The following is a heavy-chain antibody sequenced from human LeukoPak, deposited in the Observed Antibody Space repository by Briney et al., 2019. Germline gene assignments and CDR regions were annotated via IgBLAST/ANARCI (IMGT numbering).Heavy chain of an antibody. CDR2: IYNSGST. J-gene: IGHJ5*02. CDR3: ARASYGDYWFHP. D-gene: IGHD4-17*01. V-gene: IGHV4-30-4*01. Sequence: SQTLSLTCTVSGGSISSGDCYWSWIRQPPGKVREWIGYIYNSGSTYYNPSLKSLATIAVDTSKNQFSLKLSSVTAADTAVYYCARASYGDYWFHPWGQGTLVTVSS. CDR1: GGSISSGDCY.